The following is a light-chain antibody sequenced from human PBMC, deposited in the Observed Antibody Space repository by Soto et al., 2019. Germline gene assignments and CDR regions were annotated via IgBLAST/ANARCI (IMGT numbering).Light chain of an antibody. V-gene: IGKV3-20*01. CDR1: QSVDSST. CDR2: GAS. J-gene: IGKJ4*01. Sequence: EVVLTQSPGTLSLSPGERATLSCRASQSVDSSTLAWYQQKPGQAPRLLISGASKRATGTPDSFSGSGSGTDFTLTISRLETEDFAVYDCQHFDDSLIFGGGTKVEIK. CDR3: QHFDDSLI.